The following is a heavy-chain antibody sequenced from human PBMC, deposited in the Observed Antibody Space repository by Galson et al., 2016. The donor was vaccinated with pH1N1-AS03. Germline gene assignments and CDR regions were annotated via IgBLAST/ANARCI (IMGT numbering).Heavy chain of an antibody. D-gene: IGHD1-26*01. Sequence: LRLSCAASGFTFSSYWMSWVRQAPGKGLEWVANIRDDGSEKYYADSVKGRFTISKDNAQTSLYLQMNSLSAADTAVYYCADVGATILWGQGTLVTVSS. V-gene: IGHV3-7*01. J-gene: IGHJ1*01. CDR1: GFTFSSYW. CDR2: IRDDGSEK. CDR3: ADVGATIL.